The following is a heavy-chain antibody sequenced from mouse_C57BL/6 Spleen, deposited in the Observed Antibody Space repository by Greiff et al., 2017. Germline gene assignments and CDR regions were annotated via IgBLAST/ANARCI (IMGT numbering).Heavy chain of an antibody. D-gene: IGHD1-1*01. V-gene: IGHV1-72*01. CDR2: IDPNSGGT. J-gene: IGHJ2*01. Sequence: QVQLQQPGAELVKPGASVKLSCKASGYTFTSYWMHWVKQRPGRGLEWIGRIDPNSGGTKYNEKFKSKATLTVDKPSSTAYMQLSSLTSEDSAVYYCARCELTTVVAPYFDYWGQGTTLTVSS. CDR3: ARCELTTVVAPYFDY. CDR1: GYTFTSYW.